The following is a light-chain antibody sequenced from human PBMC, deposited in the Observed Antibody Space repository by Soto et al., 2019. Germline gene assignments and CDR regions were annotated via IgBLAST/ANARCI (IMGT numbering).Light chain of an antibody. J-gene: IGLJ1*01. V-gene: IGLV2-11*01. CDR1: SSDVGGYNY. Sequence: QSVLTQPRSVSGSPGQSVDISCTGTSSDVGGYNYVSWFQQHPGKTPKVIIYDVSKRPSGVPDRFSGSKSGNTASLTISGLQTEDEADYYCCSYAGSPYVFGTGTKVTVL. CDR2: DVS. CDR3: CSYAGSPYV.